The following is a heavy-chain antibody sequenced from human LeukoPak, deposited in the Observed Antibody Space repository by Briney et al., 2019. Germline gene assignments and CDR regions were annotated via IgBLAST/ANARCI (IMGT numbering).Heavy chain of an antibody. Sequence: GGSLRLSCAASGFTFSSYGMHWVRQAPGKGLEWVAVIWYDGSNKYYADSVKGRFTISRDNAKNSLYLQMNSLRAEDTAVYYCARDPRWFGEFNYWGQGTLVTVSS. J-gene: IGHJ4*02. CDR2: IWYDGSNK. D-gene: IGHD3-10*01. V-gene: IGHV3-33*01. CDR3: ARDPRWFGEFNY. CDR1: GFTFSSYG.